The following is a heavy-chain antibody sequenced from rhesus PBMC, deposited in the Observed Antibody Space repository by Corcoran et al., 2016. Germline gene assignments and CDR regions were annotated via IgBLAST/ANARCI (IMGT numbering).Heavy chain of an antibody. V-gene: IGHV4S9*01. J-gene: IGHJ4*01. CDR2: IDGNSAST. CDR3: ARESTTGNFDY. Sequence: QVQLQESGPGLVKPSETLSLPCAVSGGSVSGSCHWNWIRQPPGKGLEWIGNIDGNSASTYDIPSLKSRLTISKDTSKNQFFLNLSSVTAADTAVYYCARESTTGNFDYWGQGVLVTVSS. CDR1: GGSVSGSCH. D-gene: IGHD1-44*01.